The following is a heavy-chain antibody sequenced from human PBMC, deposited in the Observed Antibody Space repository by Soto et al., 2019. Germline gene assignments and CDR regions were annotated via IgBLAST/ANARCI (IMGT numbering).Heavy chain of an antibody. J-gene: IGHJ3*02. D-gene: IGHD3-3*01. Sequence: QVQLVQSGAEVKKPGASVKVSCKASGYTFTSYAMHWVRRAPGQRLEWMGWINAGNGNTKYSQKFQGRVTITRDTSASTAYMELSSLRSEDTAVYYCARKTWEYDFWSGPGGGGAFDIWGQGTMVTVSS. CDR3: ARKTWEYDFWSGPGGGGAFDI. CDR2: INAGNGNT. CDR1: GYTFTSYA. V-gene: IGHV1-3*01.